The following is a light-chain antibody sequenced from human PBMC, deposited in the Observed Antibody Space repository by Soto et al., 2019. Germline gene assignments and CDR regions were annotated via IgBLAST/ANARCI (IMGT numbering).Light chain of an antibody. V-gene: IGKV3-15*01. CDR3: QQYNNWPRT. CDR2: GAS. Sequence: EIVMTQSPATLSVYTGERATLSCRASQSVSSNLAWYQQKPGQAPRLLIYGASTRATGIPARFSGSGSGTEFTLTISSLQSEDFAVYYCQQYNNWPRTFGQGTKLEIK. J-gene: IGKJ2*01. CDR1: QSVSSN.